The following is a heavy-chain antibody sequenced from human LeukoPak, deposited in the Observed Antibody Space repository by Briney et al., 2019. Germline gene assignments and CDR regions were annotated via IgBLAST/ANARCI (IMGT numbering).Heavy chain of an antibody. J-gene: IGHJ4*02. V-gene: IGHV3-23*01. CDR2: ISGSGGST. CDR3: VKDDDSSGYYLGYFDY. CDR1: GFTFSSYA. D-gene: IGHD3-22*01. Sequence: GGSLRLSCAASGFTFSSYAMSWVRQAPGKGLEWVSAISGSGGSTYYADSVKGRFTISRDNSKNTLYLQMNSLRAEDTAVYYCVKDDDSSGYYLGYFDYWGQGTLVTVSS.